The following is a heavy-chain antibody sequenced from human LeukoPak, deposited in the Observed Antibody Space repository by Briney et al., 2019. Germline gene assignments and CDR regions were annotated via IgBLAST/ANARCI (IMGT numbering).Heavy chain of an antibody. CDR1: GFTFDDYT. CDR3: AELGITMIGGV. CDR2: ISWDGGST. V-gene: IGHV3-43*01. J-gene: IGHJ6*04. Sequence: GGSLRLSCAASGFTFDDYTMHWVRQAPGKGLEWVSLISWDGGSTYYADSVKGRFTISRDNAKNSLYLQMNSLRAEDTAVYYCAELGITMIGGVWGKGTTVTISS. D-gene: IGHD3-10*02.